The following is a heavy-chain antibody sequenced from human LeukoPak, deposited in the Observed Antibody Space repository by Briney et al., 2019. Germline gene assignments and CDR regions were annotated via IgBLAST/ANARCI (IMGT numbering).Heavy chain of an antibody. CDR1: GYTFTSYG. V-gene: IGHV1-2*02. J-gene: IGHJ6*03. D-gene: IGHD3-3*01. CDR3: ARSLEGITIFGVVPLGYYMDV. CDR2: INPNSGGT. Sequence: ASVKVSCKASGYTFTSYGISWVRQAPGQGLEWMGWINPNSGGTNYARKFQGRVTMTRDTSISTAYIELSRLRSDDTAVYYCARSLEGITIFGVVPLGYYMDVWGKGTTVTVSS.